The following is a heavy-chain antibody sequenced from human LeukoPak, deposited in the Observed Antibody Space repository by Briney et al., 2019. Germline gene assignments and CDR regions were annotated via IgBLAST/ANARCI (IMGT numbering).Heavy chain of an antibody. D-gene: IGHD4-17*01. CDR3: AKRGTVTTFGHCDY. V-gene: IGHV3-48*03. J-gene: IGHJ4*02. CDR2: ISSSDSTI. Sequence: GGSLRLSCAASGFTFSSYEMHWVRQPPGKGLEWVSYISSSDSTIYYADSVKGRFTISRDNAKNSLYLQMNSLRAEDTAVYYCAKRGTVTTFGHCDYWGQGTLVTVSS. CDR1: GFTFSSYE.